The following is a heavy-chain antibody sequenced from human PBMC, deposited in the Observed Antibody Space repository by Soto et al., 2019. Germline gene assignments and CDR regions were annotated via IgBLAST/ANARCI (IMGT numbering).Heavy chain of an antibody. V-gene: IGHV3-21*01. J-gene: IGHJ5*02. CDR2: ITSSGSHT. Sequence: EVQLVESGGGLVKPGESLRLSCAASGFTFSTSAMNWVRQAPGKGLEWLSSITSSGSHTRYADSLKGRFIISRDNAKNPLFPPMNHPRPGDPGVYYRARGCGRLNFGPRGQGTLVTASS. CDR1: GFTFSTSA. D-gene: IGHD2-21*01. CDR3: ARGCGRLNFGP.